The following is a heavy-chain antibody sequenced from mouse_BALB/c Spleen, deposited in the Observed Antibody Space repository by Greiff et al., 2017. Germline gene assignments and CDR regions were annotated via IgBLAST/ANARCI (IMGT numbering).Heavy chain of an antibody. CDR3: TRFYDGYHRYAMDY. Sequence: VQLLQPGAELVKPGASVKMSCKASGYTFTSYWMHWVKQRPGQGLEWIGVIDPSDSYTSYNQKFKGKATLTVDTSSSTAYMQLSSLTSEDSAVYYCTRFYDGYHRYAMDYWGQGTSVTVSS. J-gene: IGHJ4*01. CDR1: GYTFTSYW. V-gene: IGHV1S127*01. D-gene: IGHD2-3*01. CDR2: IDPSDSYT.